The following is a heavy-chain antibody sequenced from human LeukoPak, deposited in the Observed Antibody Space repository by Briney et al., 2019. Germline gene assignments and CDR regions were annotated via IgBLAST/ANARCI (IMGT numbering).Heavy chain of an antibody. V-gene: IGHV4-39*07. CDR3: ASTVITPRTIALTFDP. D-gene: IGHD4-11*01. CDR2: IFYSGST. Sequence: PSETLSLTCTVSSGSISNSNFYWGWIRQPPGKGLEWIGSIFYSGSTDYNPSLKSRVTISVDTSKNQFSLKLSSVTAADTAVYYCASTVITPRTIALTFDPWGQGTLVTVSS. J-gene: IGHJ5*02. CDR1: SGSISNSNFY.